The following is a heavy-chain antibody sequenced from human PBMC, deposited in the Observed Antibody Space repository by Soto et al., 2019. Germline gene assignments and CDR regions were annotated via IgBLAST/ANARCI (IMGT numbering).Heavy chain of an antibody. CDR2: IRNRPNSYTT. CDR3: VRDSGRGFYFDY. V-gene: IGHV3-72*01. J-gene: IGHJ4*02. Sequence: GGSLRLSCAASGFTFSDHYMDWVRQAPGKGLEWVGRIRNRPNSYTTQYAASEKGRFAVLRDDSENLVYLQMSDLKTEDTAVYYCVRDSGRGFYFDYWGQGAQVTVSS. D-gene: IGHD3-10*01. CDR1: GFTFSDHY.